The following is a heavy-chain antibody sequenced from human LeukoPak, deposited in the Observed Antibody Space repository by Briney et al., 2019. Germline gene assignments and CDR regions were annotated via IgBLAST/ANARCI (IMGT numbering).Heavy chain of an antibody. D-gene: IGHD2-8*02. CDR1: GGSISSCY. Sequence: SETLSLTCSVSGGSISSCYWSWIRQPPGKGLEWIAYIYNSGRSNYNPYLKSRVTISVDTSKNQFSLKLSSVTAADTAVYYCAGGSGASWFDPWGQGTLVTVSS. V-gene: IGHV4-59*01. J-gene: IGHJ5*02. CDR3: AGGSGASWFDP. CDR2: IYNSGRS.